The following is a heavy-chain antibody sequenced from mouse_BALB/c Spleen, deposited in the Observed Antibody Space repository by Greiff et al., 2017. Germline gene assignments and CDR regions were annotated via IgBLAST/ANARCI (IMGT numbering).Heavy chain of an antibody. CDR1: GFTFSDYY. Sequence: EVKLMESGGGLVKPGGSLKLSCAASGFTFSDYYMYWVRQTPEKRLEWVATISDGGSYTYYPDSVKGRFTISRDNAKNNLYLQMSSLKSEDTAMYYCARDANYYGNYHWYFDVWGAGTTVTVSS. CDR3: ARDANYYGNYHWYFDV. J-gene: IGHJ1*01. CDR2: ISDGGSYT. V-gene: IGHV5-4*02. D-gene: IGHD2-1*01.